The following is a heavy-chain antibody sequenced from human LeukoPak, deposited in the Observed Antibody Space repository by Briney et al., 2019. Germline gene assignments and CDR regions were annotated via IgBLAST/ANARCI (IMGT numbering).Heavy chain of an antibody. CDR3: ARERERCGGDCFDY. V-gene: IGHV3-48*03. CDR2: IDSSGGTI. J-gene: IGHJ4*02. D-gene: IGHD2-21*02. Sequence: GGSLRLSCVVSGFTFSSYEMNWVRQAPGKGLEWVSYIDSSGGTIFYADSVKGRFTIFRDNAKNSLYLQMNSLRAEDTAVYYCARERERCGGDCFDYWGQGTLVTVSS. CDR1: GFTFSSYE.